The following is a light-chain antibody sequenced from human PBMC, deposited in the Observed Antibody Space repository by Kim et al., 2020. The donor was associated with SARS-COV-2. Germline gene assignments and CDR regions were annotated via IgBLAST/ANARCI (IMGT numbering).Light chain of an antibody. V-gene: IGLV6-57*01. CDR3: QSYDSSIPVV. CDR2: ETN. J-gene: IGLJ2*01. CDR1: SGSIATNY. Sequence: NFMLTQPQYVSESPGKTVTISCIRSSGSIATNYVQWYQQRPGSSPTIMIFETNQKPSGVPDRFSGSIDTSSNSASLTISGLKTEDEADYYCQSYDSSIPVVFGGGTQLTVL.